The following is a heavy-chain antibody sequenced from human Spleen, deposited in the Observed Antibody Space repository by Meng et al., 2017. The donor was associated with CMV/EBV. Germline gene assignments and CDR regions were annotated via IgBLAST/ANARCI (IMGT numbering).Heavy chain of an antibody. CDR1: GGSISSYY. V-gene: IGHV4-59*08. J-gene: IGHJ4*02. CDR3: ARARFDY. CDR2: IYYSGGT. Sequence: SETLSLTCTVSGGSISSYYWSWIRQPPGKGLEWIGYIYYSGGTNYNPSLKSRVTISVDTSKNQFSLKLSSVTAADTAVYYCARARFDYWGQGTLVTVSS.